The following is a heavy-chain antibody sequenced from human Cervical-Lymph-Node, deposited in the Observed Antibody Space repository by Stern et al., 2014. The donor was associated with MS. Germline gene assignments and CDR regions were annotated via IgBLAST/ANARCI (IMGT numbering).Heavy chain of an antibody. CDR3: ARRASSATLFDY. J-gene: IGHJ4*02. D-gene: IGHD3-16*02. V-gene: IGHV4-59*01. CDR2: IFYSGSR. CDR1: GGSMSGYY. Sequence: QVQLLESGPGLVKPSETLSLTCGVSGGSMSGYYWAWIRQPPGKGLEWIGYIFYSGSRNYNPSLKSRLTISVDTSKNQFSLSLRSVTAADTAVYYCARRASSATLFDYWGQGSLVTVSS.